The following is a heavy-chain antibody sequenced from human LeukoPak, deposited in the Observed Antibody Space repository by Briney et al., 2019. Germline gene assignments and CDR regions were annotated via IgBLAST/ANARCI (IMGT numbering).Heavy chain of an antibody. CDR3: ARDRYDFWSGYTNWFDP. V-gene: IGHV4-61*02. Sequence: SESLSLTCTVSGGSISSGSYYWSWIRQPAGQGLEWIGRIYTSGSTNYNPSLKSRVTISVDTSKNQFSLKLSSVTAADTAVYYCARDRYDFWSGYTNWFDPWGQGTLVTVSS. CDR2: IYTSGST. D-gene: IGHD3-3*01. CDR1: GGSISSGSYY. J-gene: IGHJ5*02.